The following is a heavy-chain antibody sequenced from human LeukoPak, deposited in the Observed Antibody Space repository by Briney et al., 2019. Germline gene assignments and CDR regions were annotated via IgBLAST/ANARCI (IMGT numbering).Heavy chain of an antibody. CDR3: ARDFNYYDISGFYYFDY. CDR2: INPNSGGT. CDR1: GYTFTGYY. Sequence: ASVKVSCKASGYTFTGYYMHWVRQAPGQGLERMGWINPNSGGTNYAQKFQGRVTMTRDTSISTAYMELSRLRSDDTAVYYCARDFNYYDISGFYYFDYWGQGTLVTVSS. J-gene: IGHJ4*02. D-gene: IGHD3-22*01. V-gene: IGHV1-2*02.